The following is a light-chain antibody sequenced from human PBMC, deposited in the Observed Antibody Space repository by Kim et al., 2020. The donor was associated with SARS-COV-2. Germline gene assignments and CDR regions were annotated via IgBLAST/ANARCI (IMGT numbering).Light chain of an antibody. CDR1: SSNIGSNT. CDR2: SDK. CDR3: AAWDDSLSGSYV. J-gene: IGLJ1*01. Sequence: QRVTISCFGSSSNIGSNTVNWYQQLPGAAPNLLIYSDKQRPSGVPDRFSGSKSGTSASLAISGLQSEDEADYYCAAWDDSLSGSYVFGPGTKVTVL. V-gene: IGLV1-44*01.